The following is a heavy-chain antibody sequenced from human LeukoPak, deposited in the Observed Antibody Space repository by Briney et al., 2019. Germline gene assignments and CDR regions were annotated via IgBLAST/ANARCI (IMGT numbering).Heavy chain of an antibody. Sequence: PSETLSLTCTVSGGSISSYYWSWIRQPPGKGPEWIGYIYYSGSTNYNPSLKSRVTISVDTSKNQFSLKLSSVTAADTAVYYCARPKVGWNWYFDLWGRGTLVTVSS. CDR3: ARPKVGWNWYFDL. CDR1: GGSISSYY. V-gene: IGHV4-59*08. J-gene: IGHJ2*01. CDR2: IYYSGST. D-gene: IGHD1-26*01.